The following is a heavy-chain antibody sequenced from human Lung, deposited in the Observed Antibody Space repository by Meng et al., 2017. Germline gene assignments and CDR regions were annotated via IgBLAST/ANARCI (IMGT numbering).Heavy chain of an antibody. V-gene: IGHV3-21*01. CDR2: INSGSNYI. CDR3: ARGVDITVTKYHFDY. Sequence: EVQLVESGGGLVKPGGSLRFFCEDSGFTFSTHSMNWVRQAPGKGLEWVSSINSGSNYIYYAHSVKGRFTISRDSAKNSVYLQMNSLRAEDTAVYYCARGVDITVTKYHFDYWGQGILVTVSS. J-gene: IGHJ4*02. CDR1: GFTFSTHS. D-gene: IGHD4-17*01.